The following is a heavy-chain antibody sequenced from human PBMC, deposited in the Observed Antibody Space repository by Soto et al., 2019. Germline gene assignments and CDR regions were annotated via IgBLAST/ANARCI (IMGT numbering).Heavy chain of an antibody. J-gene: IGHJ5*01. V-gene: IGHV3-30*03. Sequence: QVQLVESGGGVVQPGRSLRLTCAASGFTFSSNGMHWVRQAPGKGLEWVAIVAYDGSNTYYGDSVRGRFTISRDNSENTLYLQMISLRAEDTAVYYCARWVGGSMYDNSGKYDSWGQGTLVTVSS. CDR2: VAYDGSNT. D-gene: IGHD3-22*01. CDR3: ARWVGGSMYDNSGKYDS. CDR1: GFTFSSNG.